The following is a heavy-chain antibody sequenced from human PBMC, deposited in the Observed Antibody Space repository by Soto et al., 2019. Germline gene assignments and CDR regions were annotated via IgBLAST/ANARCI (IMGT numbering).Heavy chain of an antibody. CDR3: ARGLAGTYAAYFDL. J-gene: IGHJ2*01. Sequence: QVQLQESGPGLVKPSQTLSLTCTVSGDSISVGGYYWSWIRQHPGKGLEWIGYIYYSGCTYYNPSLKSRVTISVDTSKNQFSVKLTSVTAADTAVYFCARGLAGTYAAYFDLWGRGALITVSS. CDR2: IYYSGCT. V-gene: IGHV4-31*03. D-gene: IGHD3-10*01. CDR1: GDSISVGGYY.